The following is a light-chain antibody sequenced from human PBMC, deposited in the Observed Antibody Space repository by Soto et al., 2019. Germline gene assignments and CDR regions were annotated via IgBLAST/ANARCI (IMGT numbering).Light chain of an antibody. Sequence: EIVMTQSPATLSVSPGERATLSCRASQSVSRNLAWYQQKPGQAPRLLIYGASTRAAGFPARFSGSGSGTDFTLTISSLQSEDFAVYYCQQYNNWPRTFGQGTKVDIK. CDR3: QQYNNWPRT. CDR2: GAS. J-gene: IGKJ1*01. V-gene: IGKV3-15*01. CDR1: QSVSRN.